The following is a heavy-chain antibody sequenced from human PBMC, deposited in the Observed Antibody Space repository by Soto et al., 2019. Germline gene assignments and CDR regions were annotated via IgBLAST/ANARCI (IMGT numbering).Heavy chain of an antibody. J-gene: IGHJ4*02. CDR2: INHKENT. V-gene: IGHV4-34*01. CDR1: GEALNGYY. Sequence: SETLSLTCAVYGEALNGYYWNWIRRPPGKGLEWMGEINHKENTRYNPSLRSRLSISVDTSKNQFCLNWDALTAAHTAVYFCARGWYYYDSSGYYYTTTLDYWGQGTLVTVSS. CDR3: ARGWYYYDSSGYYYTTTLDY. D-gene: IGHD3-22*01.